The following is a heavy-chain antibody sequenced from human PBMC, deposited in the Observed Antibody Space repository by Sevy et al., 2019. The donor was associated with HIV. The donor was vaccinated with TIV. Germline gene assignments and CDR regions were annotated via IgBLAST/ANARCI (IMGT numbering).Heavy chain of an antibody. CDR3: VREAQDRPYSSGWYGSVFDY. CDR2: IKQDGSEK. CDR1: GFTFSSYW. V-gene: IGHV3-7*03. D-gene: IGHD6-19*01. Sequence: GGSLRLSCAASGFTFSSYWMSWVRQAPGKGLEWVANIKQDGSEKYYVDSVKGRFTISRDNAKNSLYLQMNSLRAEDTAGYYCVREAQDRPYSSGWYGSVFDYWGQGTLVTVSS. J-gene: IGHJ4*02.